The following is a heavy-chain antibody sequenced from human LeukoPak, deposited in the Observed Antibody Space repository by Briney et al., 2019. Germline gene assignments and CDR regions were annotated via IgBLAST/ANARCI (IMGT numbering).Heavy chain of an antibody. CDR3: ARDLHGSRDV. J-gene: IGHJ6*04. D-gene: IGHD3-10*01. V-gene: IGHV3-74*01. CDR2: INPEATTI. CDR1: GFTLSNYW. Sequence: PGGSLRLSCAASGFTLSNYWVHWVRQAPGKGLEWVSRINPEATTINYADSVKGRFTISRDNAKNTLYLQMDSLRAEDTAVYYCARDLHGSRDVWGKGTTVTVSS.